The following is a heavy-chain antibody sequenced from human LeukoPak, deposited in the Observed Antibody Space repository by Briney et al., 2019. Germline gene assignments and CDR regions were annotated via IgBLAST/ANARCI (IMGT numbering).Heavy chain of an antibody. CDR1: GFTFSDYE. CDR2: IKQDGSEK. CDR3: ARERYNWGYSYGLDRNYYYYYYMDV. J-gene: IGHJ6*03. D-gene: IGHD5-18*01. Sequence: PGGSLRLSCAASGFTFSDYEMNWVRQAPGKGLEWVANIKQDGSEKYYVDSVKGRFTISRDNAKNSLYLQMNSLRAEDTAVYYCARERYNWGYSYGLDRNYYYYYYMDVWGKGTTVTISS. V-gene: IGHV3-7*01.